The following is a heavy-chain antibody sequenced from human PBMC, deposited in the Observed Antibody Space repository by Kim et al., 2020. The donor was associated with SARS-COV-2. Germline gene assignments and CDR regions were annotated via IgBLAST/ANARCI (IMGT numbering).Heavy chain of an antibody. CDR1: GFTFSDYE. J-gene: IGHJ4*02. V-gene: IGHV3-48*03. D-gene: IGHD4-17*01. CDR2: ISSTGVNI. Sequence: GGSLRLSCAASGFTFSDYEMNWVRLAPGKGLEWLSYISSTGVNIYYADSVKGRFTISRDNAKNSLYLQINSLRAEDTALYYCAKNGRWPTPGYFDYWGQG. CDR3: AKNGRWPTPGYFDY.